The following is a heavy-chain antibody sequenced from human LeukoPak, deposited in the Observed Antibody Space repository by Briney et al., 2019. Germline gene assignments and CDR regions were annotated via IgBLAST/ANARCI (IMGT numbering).Heavy chain of an antibody. Sequence: SGGSLRLSCAASGFTFSSYGMHWIRQAPVKGLEWVAVIWYDGSNKYYADSVKGRFTISRDNSKNTLYLQMNSLRAEDTAVYYCARDGKYGSGLMDVWGQGTTVTVSS. CDR1: GFTFSSYG. CDR2: IWYDGSNK. CDR3: ARDGKYGSGLMDV. V-gene: IGHV3-33*01. J-gene: IGHJ6*02. D-gene: IGHD3-10*01.